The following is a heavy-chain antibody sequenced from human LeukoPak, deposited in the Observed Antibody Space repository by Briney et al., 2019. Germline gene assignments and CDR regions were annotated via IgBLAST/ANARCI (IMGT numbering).Heavy chain of an antibody. CDR1: GFTFSSYG. CDR2: ISSSSSTM. J-gene: IGHJ1*01. D-gene: IGHD6-13*01. V-gene: IGHV3-48*02. CDR3: ARGYSSSWYLGYIQH. Sequence: QPGGSLRLSCAASGFTFSSYGMNWVRQAPGKGLEWVSYISSSSSTMYYADSVKGRFTISRDNAKNSLYLQMNSLRDEDTAVYYCARGYSSSWYLGYIQHWGQGTLVTVSS.